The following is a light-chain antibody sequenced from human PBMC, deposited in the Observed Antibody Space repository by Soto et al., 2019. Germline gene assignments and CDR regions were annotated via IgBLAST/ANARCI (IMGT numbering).Light chain of an antibody. CDR3: SSHAGGQNVV. J-gene: IGLJ2*01. Sequence: QSALTQPPSASGSPGKSVTISCTGTSSDVGGYNYVSWYQQHPGKAPKVMIYDVNKRPSGVPDRFSGSKSGNTASLTVSGLQAEDEGDYFCSSHAGGQNVVFGGGTKRTVL. V-gene: IGLV2-8*01. CDR2: DVN. CDR1: SSDVGGYNY.